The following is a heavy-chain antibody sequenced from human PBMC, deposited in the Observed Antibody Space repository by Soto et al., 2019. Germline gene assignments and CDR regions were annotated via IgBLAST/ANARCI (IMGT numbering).Heavy chain of an antibody. CDR1: GGSISSGGYS. CDR3: AAGGGLPRYY. CDR2: IYHSGST. J-gene: IGHJ4*02. V-gene: IGHV4-30-2*01. D-gene: IGHD5-12*01. Sequence: QLQLQESGSGLVKPSQTLSLTCAVSGGSISSGGYSWSWIRQPPGKGLEWIGYIYHSGSTYYNPSLKGRVNISVDRSKNQCSPKLSSVTAADTAVYYCAAGGGLPRYYWGQGTLVTVSS.